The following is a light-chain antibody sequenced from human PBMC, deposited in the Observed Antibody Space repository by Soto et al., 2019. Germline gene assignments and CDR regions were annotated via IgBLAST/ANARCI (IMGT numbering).Light chain of an antibody. CDR1: RSVSNN. CDR3: QQRSNWPPRIT. J-gene: IGKJ5*01. CDR2: AAS. Sequence: ETVMTQSPATLSVSPGDTATLSCRASRSVSNNLAWYQQKPGQAPRLLIYAASTRATGIPARFSGSGSGTDFTLTISSLEPEDFAVYYCQQRSNWPPRITFGQGTRLEIK. V-gene: IGKV3-11*01.